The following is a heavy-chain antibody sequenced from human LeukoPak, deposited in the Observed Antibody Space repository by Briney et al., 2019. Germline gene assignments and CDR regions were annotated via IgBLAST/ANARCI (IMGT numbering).Heavy chain of an antibody. CDR2: IIPIFGTA. J-gene: IGHJ4*02. D-gene: IGHD5-18*01. Sequence: ASVKVSCKASGGTFSSYAISWVRQAPGQGLEWMGGIIPIFGTANYAQKFQGRVTMTRDTSISTAYMELSRLRSDDTAVYYCARDFGYSYARYYFDYWGQGTLVTVSS. CDR1: GGTFSSYA. V-gene: IGHV1-69*05. CDR3: ARDFGYSYARYYFDY.